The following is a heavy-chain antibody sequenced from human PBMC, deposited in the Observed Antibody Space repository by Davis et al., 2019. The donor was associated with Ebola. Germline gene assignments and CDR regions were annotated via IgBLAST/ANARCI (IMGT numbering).Heavy chain of an antibody. CDR1: GGSISSYY. Sequence: SETLSLTCTVSGGSISSYYWSWIRQSPGKGLEWIGYIYYSGSTYYNPSLKSRVTISVDTSKNQFSLKLSSVTAADTAVYYCARTPLTSIGPYSSGWYVASFDYWGQGTLVTVSS. CDR3: ARTPLTSIGPYSSGWYVASFDY. CDR2: IYYSGST. V-gene: IGHV4-59*08. J-gene: IGHJ4*02. D-gene: IGHD6-19*01.